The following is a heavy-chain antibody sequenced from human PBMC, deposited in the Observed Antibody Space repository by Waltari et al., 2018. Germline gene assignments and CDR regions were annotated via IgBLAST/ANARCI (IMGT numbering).Heavy chain of an antibody. CDR1: GFPFSSYS. CDR2: ISSSGSYT. CDR3: ARGGWGFYLDD. V-gene: IGHV3-21*02. J-gene: IGHJ4*02. D-gene: IGHD7-27*01. Sequence: EVLLVESGGGLVKPGGSLRLSCAASGFPFSSYSMNWVRQAPGKGLEWVSSISSSGSYTHYVDSVKGRFTISRDNAKNSLYLQMNTLRAEDTAVYYCARGGWGFYLDDWGQGTLVTSSS.